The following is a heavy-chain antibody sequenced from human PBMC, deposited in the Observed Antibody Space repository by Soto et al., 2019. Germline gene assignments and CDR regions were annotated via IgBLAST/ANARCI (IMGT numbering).Heavy chain of an antibody. Sequence: EVQLVESGGNLVNPGGSLRLYCATSGLTFSGAWLSWVRQAPGKGLEWVGRIKGKVDGGATDYAAPVKGRFVISRDYSKDTLYLQINSLKTEDTAVYFCTTDVTGAYGGDYWGQGTLVTVSS. J-gene: IGHJ4*02. CDR2: IKGKVDGGAT. D-gene: IGHD3-16*01. CDR3: TTDVTGAYGGDY. CDR1: GLTFSGAW. V-gene: IGHV3-15*01.